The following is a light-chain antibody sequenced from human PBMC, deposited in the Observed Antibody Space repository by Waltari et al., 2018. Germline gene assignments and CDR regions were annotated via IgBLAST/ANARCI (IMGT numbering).Light chain of an antibody. CDR2: DAS. Sequence: DIVLTQSPATLSLSPGERPTHSCRASQSVSSSLGWYQQKPGQAPRLLIYDASNRATGIPARFSGSGSGTDFTLTISSLEPEDFAVYYCQQRTNWPPTFGQGTKVEIK. J-gene: IGKJ1*01. V-gene: IGKV3-11*01. CDR3: QQRTNWPPT. CDR1: QSVSSS.